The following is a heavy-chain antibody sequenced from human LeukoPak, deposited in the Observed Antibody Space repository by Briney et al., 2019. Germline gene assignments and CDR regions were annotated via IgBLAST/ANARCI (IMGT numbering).Heavy chain of an antibody. V-gene: IGHV3-21*01. D-gene: IGHD5-12*01. CDR3: ARDRKRDGYKGIGY. CDR1: GFTFSSYS. Sequence: GGSLRLSCAASGFTFSSYSMNWVRQAPGKGLEWVSSISSSSSYIYYADSVKGRFTISRDNAKNSLYLQMNSLRAEDTAVYYCARDRKRDGYKGIGYWGQGTLVTVSS. CDR2: ISSSSSYI. J-gene: IGHJ4*02.